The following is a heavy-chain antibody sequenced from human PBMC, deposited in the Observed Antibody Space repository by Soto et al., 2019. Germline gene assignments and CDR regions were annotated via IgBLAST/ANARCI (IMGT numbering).Heavy chain of an antibody. V-gene: IGHV3-15*01. D-gene: IGHD6-19*01. CDR2: IKSKTDGGTT. J-gene: IGHJ3*02. CDR3: TTDLPYRSGWSYRDDAFDI. Sequence: GGSLRLSCAASGFTFSNAWMSWVRQAPGKGLEWVGRIKSKTDGGTTDYAAPVKGRFTISRDDSKNTLYLQMNSLKTEDTAVYYCTTDLPYRSGWSYRDDAFDIWGQGTMVTVSS. CDR1: GFTFSNAW.